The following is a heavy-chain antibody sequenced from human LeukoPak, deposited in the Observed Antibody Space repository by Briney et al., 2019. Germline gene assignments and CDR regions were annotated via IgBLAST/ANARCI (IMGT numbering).Heavy chain of an antibody. CDR3: ARDPRVVVVGPGWFDP. CDR2: IYSGGST. J-gene: IGHJ5*02. Sequence: GGSLRLSCAASGFTVSSNYMSWVRQAPGKGLEWVSVIYSGGSTYYADSVKGRFTISRDNSKNTLYLQMNSLRDEDTAVYYCARDPRVVVVGPGWFDPWGQGTLVTVSS. D-gene: IGHD2-15*01. V-gene: IGHV3-53*01. CDR1: GFTVSSNY.